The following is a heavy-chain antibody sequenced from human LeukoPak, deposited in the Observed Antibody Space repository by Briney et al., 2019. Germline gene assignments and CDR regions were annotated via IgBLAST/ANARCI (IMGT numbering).Heavy chain of an antibody. Sequence: GGSLRLSCAASGFTFSSYGMHGVRQAPGKGLEGVAVIWYDGSNKYYADSVKGRFTISRDNSKNTLYLQMNSLRAEDTAVYYCAKDDSSGYYYFDYWGQGTLVTVSS. D-gene: IGHD3-22*01. CDR1: GFTFSSYG. CDR3: AKDDSSGYYYFDY. J-gene: IGHJ4*02. V-gene: IGHV3-33*06. CDR2: IWYDGSNK.